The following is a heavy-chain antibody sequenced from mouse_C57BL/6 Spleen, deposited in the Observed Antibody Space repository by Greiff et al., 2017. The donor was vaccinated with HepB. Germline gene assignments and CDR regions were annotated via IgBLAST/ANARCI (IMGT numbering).Heavy chain of an antibody. CDR1: GYSFTDYN. CDR2: INPNYGTT. J-gene: IGHJ3*01. Sequence: VQLQQSGPELVKPGASVKISCKASGYSFTDYNMNWVKQSKGKSLEWIGVINPNYGTTSYNQKFKGKDTVTVDQSSSTAYMQINNLASEDSAVYYCARDKGATPSGFAYWGQGTLVTVSA. V-gene: IGHV1-39*01. CDR3: ARDKGATPSGFAY. D-gene: IGHD3-1*01.